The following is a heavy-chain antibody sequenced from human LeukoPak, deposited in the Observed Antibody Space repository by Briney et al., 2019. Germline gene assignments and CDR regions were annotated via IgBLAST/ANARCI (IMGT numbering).Heavy chain of an antibody. J-gene: IGHJ4*02. CDR2: ISSSGSTI. V-gene: IGHV3-48*03. CDR3: ARGRSYFDY. Sequence: PGGSLRLSCAASGFTFSSCEMNWVRQAPGKGLEWVSYISSSGSTIYYADSVKGRFTISRDNAKNSLYLQMNSLRAEDTAVYYCARGRSYFDYWGQGTLVTVSS. CDR1: GFTFSSCE.